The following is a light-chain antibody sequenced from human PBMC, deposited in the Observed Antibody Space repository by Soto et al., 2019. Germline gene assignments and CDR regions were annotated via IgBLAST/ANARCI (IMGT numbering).Light chain of an antibody. Sequence: EFVLTQSQGTTSLSPGERATLSGRASQNLRSSYVAWYQQKAGLAPRLLIYGASSRATGIPARFSGSGSGTDFTLTISRLESEDFAVYYCQQYGNAPFTLDPGTKVHIK. CDR2: GAS. CDR3: QQYGNAPFT. J-gene: IGKJ3*01. CDR1: QNLRSSY. V-gene: IGKV3-20*01.